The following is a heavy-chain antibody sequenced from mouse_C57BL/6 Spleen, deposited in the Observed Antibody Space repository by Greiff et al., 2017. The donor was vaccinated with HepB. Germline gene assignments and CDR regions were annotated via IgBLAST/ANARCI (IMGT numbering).Heavy chain of an antibody. CDR3: ARGYYGSSYDWYFDV. CDR2: INPSSGYT. Sequence: VQLQQSGAELARPGASVKMSCKASGYTFTSYTMHWVKQRPGQGLEWIGYINPSSGYTKYNQKFKDKATLTADKSSSTAYMQLSSLTSEDSAVYYCARGYYGSSYDWYFDVWGTGTTVTVSS. V-gene: IGHV1-4*01. CDR1: GYTFTSYT. J-gene: IGHJ1*03. D-gene: IGHD1-1*01.